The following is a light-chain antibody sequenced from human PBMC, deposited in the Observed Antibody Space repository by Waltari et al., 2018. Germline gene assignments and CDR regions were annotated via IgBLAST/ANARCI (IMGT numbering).Light chain of an antibody. J-gene: IGKJ2*01. CDR3: QQYYITPYT. CDR1: QSVLYSSNNKNQ. Sequence: DIVMTQSPDSLAVSLGERATLTCKSSQSVLYSSNNKNQLAWYQQKPGQPPKLLIYWASTRESGVPDRFSGSGSGTDFTLTISSLQAEDVAVYYCQQYYITPYTFGQGTKLEIK. CDR2: WAS. V-gene: IGKV4-1*01.